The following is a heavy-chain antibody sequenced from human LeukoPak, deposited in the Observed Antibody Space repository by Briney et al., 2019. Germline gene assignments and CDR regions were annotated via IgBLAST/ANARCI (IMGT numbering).Heavy chain of an antibody. J-gene: IGHJ4*02. Sequence: GGSLRLSCAASGFTFSSYAMSWVRQAPGKGLEWVSGISNSGGSTYYADSVKGRFTISRDNSKNTLHLQMNSLRAEDTAVYYCAKMPVSYSSGWSVFDYWGQRNLVTVSS. CDR2: ISNSGGST. V-gene: IGHV3-23*01. D-gene: IGHD6-19*01. CDR3: AKMPVSYSSGWSVFDY. CDR1: GFTFSSYA.